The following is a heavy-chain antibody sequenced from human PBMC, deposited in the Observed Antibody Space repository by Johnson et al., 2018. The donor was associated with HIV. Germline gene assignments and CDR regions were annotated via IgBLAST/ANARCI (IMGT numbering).Heavy chain of an antibody. J-gene: IGHJ3*02. CDR1: GFTFSSYA. V-gene: IGHV3-30-3*01. CDR3: AKDLIPTMIVVVISRSAFDI. CDR2: ISYDGSNK. D-gene: IGHD3-22*01. Sequence: QVQLVESGGGVVQPGRSLRLSCAASGFTFSSYAMHWVRQALGKGLEWVAVISYDGSNKYYADSVKGRFTISRDNSKNTLYLQMNSLRAEDTAVYYCAKDLIPTMIVVVISRSAFDIWGQGTMVTVSS.